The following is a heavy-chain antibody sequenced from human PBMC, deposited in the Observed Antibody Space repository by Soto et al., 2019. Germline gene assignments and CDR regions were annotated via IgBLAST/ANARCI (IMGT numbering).Heavy chain of an antibody. CDR3: ARDSGYCSSTSCRYFDY. J-gene: IGHJ4*02. D-gene: IGHD2-2*01. Sequence: ASVKVSCQASGYTFTSYGISWVRQAPGQGLEWMGWISAYNGNTNYAQKLQGRVTMTTDTSTSTAYMELRSLRSDDTAVYYCARDSGYCSSTSCRYFDYWGQGTLVTVSS. CDR2: ISAYNGNT. CDR1: GYTFTSYG. V-gene: IGHV1-18*01.